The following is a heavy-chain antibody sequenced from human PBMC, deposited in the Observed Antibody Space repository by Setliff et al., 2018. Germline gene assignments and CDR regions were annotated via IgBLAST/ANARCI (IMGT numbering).Heavy chain of an antibody. J-gene: IGHJ3*02. V-gene: IGHV3-21*01. Sequence: GGSLRLSCAASGFTFSNYWMHWVRQAPGKGLVWVSSISSSSSYIYYADSVKGRFTISRDNAKNSLYLQMNSLRAEDTAVYYCARELAGIISGSYYPDAFDIWGQGTMVT. CDR2: ISSSSSYI. D-gene: IGHD1-26*01. CDR3: ARELAGIISGSYYPDAFDI. CDR1: GFTFSNYW.